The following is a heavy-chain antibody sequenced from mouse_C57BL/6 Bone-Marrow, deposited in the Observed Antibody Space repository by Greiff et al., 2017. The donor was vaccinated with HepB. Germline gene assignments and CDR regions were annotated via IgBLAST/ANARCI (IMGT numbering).Heavy chain of an antibody. D-gene: IGHD1-1*01. J-gene: IGHJ4*01. Sequence: VQRVESGAELARPGASVKMSCKASGYTFTSYTMHWVKQRPGQGLEWIGYINPSSGYTKYNQKFKDKATLTADKSSSTAYMQLSSLTSEDSAVYYCARTVVAEDYAMDYWGQGTSVTVSS. V-gene: IGHV1-4*01. CDR3: ARTVVAEDYAMDY. CDR2: INPSSGYT. CDR1: GYTFTSYT.